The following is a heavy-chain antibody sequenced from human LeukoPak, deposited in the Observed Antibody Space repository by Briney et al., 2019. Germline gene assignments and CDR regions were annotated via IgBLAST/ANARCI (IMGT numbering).Heavy chain of an antibody. V-gene: IGHV3-30*18. Sequence: GGSLRLSCAASGFTFSSYGMHWVRQAPGKGLEWVAVISYDGINKYYADSMKGRFTISRDNSKNTLYLQMNSLRAEDTAVYYCAKADSGTYYGLGDYFDYWGQGTLVTVSS. D-gene: IGHD1-26*01. J-gene: IGHJ4*02. CDR2: ISYDGINK. CDR3: AKADSGTYYGLGDYFDY. CDR1: GFTFSSYG.